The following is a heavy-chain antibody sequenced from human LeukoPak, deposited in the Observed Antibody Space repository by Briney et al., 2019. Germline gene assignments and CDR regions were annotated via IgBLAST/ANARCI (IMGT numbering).Heavy chain of an antibody. J-gene: IGHJ3*02. D-gene: IGHD3-10*01. CDR3: VRRYLRWFGECTYDAFDI. Sequence: SETLSHTCTLSGGSLRRYLWSWIRQPPGRGLEWLGYIYYSGRTNYNPSLRSRVTISVDTSKNQFSLNLSSVTAADTPVYYCVRRYLRWFGECTYDAFDIWGQGTMVTASS. CDR2: IYYSGRT. V-gene: IGHV4-59*08. CDR1: GGSLRRYL.